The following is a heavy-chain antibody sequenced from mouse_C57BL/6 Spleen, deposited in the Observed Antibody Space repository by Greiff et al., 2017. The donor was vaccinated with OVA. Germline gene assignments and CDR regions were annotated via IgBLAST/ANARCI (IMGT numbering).Heavy chain of an antibody. CDR2: IRLKSDDYAT. J-gene: IGHJ1*03. CDR3: TGEIPYYYGSSYDWYFDV. Sequence: EVKLQESGGGLVQPGGSMKLSCVASGFTFSNYWMNWVSQSPEKGLEWVAQIRLKSDDYATHYAESVKGRFTISRDDSNSSVYLQLNNIRAEDTGIYYCTGEIPYYYGSSYDWYFDVWGTGTTVTVSS. CDR1: GFTFSNYW. D-gene: IGHD1-1*01. V-gene: IGHV6-3*01.